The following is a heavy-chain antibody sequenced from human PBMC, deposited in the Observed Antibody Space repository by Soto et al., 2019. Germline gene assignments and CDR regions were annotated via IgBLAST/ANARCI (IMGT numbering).Heavy chain of an antibody. V-gene: IGHV3-48*03. D-gene: IGHD6-13*01. CDR3: AREAESGTDWFDP. CDR1: GFTFSTYE. CDR2: ISSSGSTI. Sequence: GGSLRLSCAASGFTFSTYEMNWVRQSPGKGLEWVSYISSSGSTIYYADSVKGRFTISRDNAKNSLYLQMNSLRAEDTAVYFCAREAESGTDWFDPWGQGSLVTVSS. J-gene: IGHJ5*02.